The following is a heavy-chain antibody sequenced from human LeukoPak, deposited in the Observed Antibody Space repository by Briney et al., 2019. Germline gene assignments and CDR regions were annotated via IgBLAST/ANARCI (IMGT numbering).Heavy chain of an antibody. Sequence: PGGSLRLSCAASGFTVSSNYMSWVRQAPGKGLEWVSVIYSGGSTYYADSVKGRFTISRDNSKNTLYLQMNSLRTEDTAVYYCARGGGTYYYGSGSYDLDYWGQGTLVTVSS. V-gene: IGHV3-66*01. J-gene: IGHJ4*02. CDR2: IYSGGST. D-gene: IGHD3-10*01. CDR3: ARGGGTYYYGSGSYDLDY. CDR1: GFTVSSNY.